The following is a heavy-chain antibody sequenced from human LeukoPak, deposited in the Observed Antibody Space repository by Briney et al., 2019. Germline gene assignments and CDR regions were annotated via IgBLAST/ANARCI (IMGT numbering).Heavy chain of an antibody. CDR2: ISWNSGSI. V-gene: IGHV3-9*01. D-gene: IGHD6-13*01. CDR1: GFTFDDYA. Sequence: PGRSLRLSCAASGFTFDDYAMHWVRQAPGKGLEWVSGISWNSGSIGYADSVKGRFTISRDNAKNSLYLQMSGLRVEDTGVYYCATTLNIATPGHLWGQGALVTVSS. J-gene: IGHJ4*02. CDR3: ATTLNIATPGHL.